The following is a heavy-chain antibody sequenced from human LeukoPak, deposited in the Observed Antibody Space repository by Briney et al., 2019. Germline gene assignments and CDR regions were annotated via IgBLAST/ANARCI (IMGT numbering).Heavy chain of an antibody. Sequence: GASLRLSCAASGFIFRNYAMSWVRQAPGKGLEWVSAIPGRGETTYYADSVKGRFTISRDNSKNTLYVEMNTLRAEDTAVYYCAKWGDYDILTGYYVSDFWGQGTLVTVSS. CDR3: AKWGDYDILTGYYVSDF. CDR2: IPGRGETT. CDR1: GFIFRNYA. D-gene: IGHD3-9*01. J-gene: IGHJ4*02. V-gene: IGHV3-23*01.